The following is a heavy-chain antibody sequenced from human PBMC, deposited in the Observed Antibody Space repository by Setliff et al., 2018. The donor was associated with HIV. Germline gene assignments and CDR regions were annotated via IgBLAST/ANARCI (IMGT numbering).Heavy chain of an antibody. D-gene: IGHD6-13*01. J-gene: IGHJ6*04. CDR3: ARVFPHPYGNSWFDT. CDR1: GGSIGSHY. CDR2: IYNSG. V-gene: IGHV4-59*11. Sequence: KPSETLSLTCSVSGGSIGSHYWSWIRQPPGKGLEWIGYIYNSGNYNPSLKSRVIMAVDTSKNEFSLKLSSVTAADTAVYYCARVFPHPYGNSWFDTWGKGTTVTVSS.